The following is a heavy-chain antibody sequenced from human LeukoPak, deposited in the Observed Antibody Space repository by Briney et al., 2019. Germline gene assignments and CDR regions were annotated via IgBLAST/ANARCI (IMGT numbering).Heavy chain of an antibody. CDR1: GGSISSGGYC. Sequence: PSETLSLTCAVSGGSISSGGYCWSWIRQPPGKGLEWIGYIYHSGSTYYNPSLKSRVTISVDRSKNQFSLKLSSVTAADTAVYYCARVSGRAHDYWGQGTLVTVSS. CDR3: ARVSGRAHDY. CDR2: IYHSGST. J-gene: IGHJ4*02. V-gene: IGHV4-30-2*01.